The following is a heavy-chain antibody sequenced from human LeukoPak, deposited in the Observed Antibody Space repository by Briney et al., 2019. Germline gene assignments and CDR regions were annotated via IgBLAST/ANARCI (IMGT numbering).Heavy chain of an antibody. J-gene: IGHJ6*04. D-gene: IGHD6-13*01. Sequence: ASVKVSCKASGYTFTGYYMHWVRQAPGQGLEWMGWINPNCGGTNYAQKFQGWVTMTRDTSISTAYMELSRLRSDDTAVYYCARDGGGIAAAAYYYYYGMDVWGKGTTVTVSS. CDR2: INPNCGGT. CDR1: GYTFTGYY. V-gene: IGHV1-2*04. CDR3: ARDGGGIAAAAYYYYYGMDV.